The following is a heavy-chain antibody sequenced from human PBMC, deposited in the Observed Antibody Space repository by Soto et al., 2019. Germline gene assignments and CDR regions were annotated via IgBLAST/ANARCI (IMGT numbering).Heavy chain of an antibody. CDR2: FDPEDGET. V-gene: IGHV1-24*01. Sequence: GASVKVSCKVSGYTLNELSMHWARQEPGKGPEWMGGFDPEDGETIYAQKFQGRVTMAEDTSTDTAYMELSSLRSEDTALYFCALRYCSGGSCYSAAFDIWGQGTMVTVSS. CDR1: GYTLNELS. J-gene: IGHJ3*02. CDR3: ALRYCSGGSCYSAAFDI. D-gene: IGHD2-15*01.